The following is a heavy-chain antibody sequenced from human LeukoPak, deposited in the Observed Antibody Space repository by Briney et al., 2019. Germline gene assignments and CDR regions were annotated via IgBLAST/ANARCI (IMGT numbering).Heavy chain of an antibody. V-gene: IGHV3-23*01. J-gene: IGHJ5*02. CDR1: GFTFSSYA. Sequence: PGGSLRLSCAASGFTFSSYAMSWVRQAPGKGLEWVSAISGSGGSTYYADSVKGRFTISRDNSKNTLYLQMNSLRAEDTAVYYCAKVARMLYGSGFRWFDPWSQGTLVTVSS. CDR2: ISGSGGST. CDR3: AKVARMLYGSGFRWFDP. D-gene: IGHD3-10*01.